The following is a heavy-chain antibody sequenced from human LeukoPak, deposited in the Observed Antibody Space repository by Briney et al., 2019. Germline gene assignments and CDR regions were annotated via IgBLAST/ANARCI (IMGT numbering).Heavy chain of an antibody. CDR3: ARDPPRIAAAGTGGDY. Sequence: AASVKVSCKASGYTFTGYYMHWVRQAPGQGLEWMGRINPNSGGTNYAQKFQGRVTMTRDTSISTAYMELSRLRSDDTAVYYCARDPPRIAAAGTGGDYWGQGTLVTVSS. CDR1: GYTFTGYY. V-gene: IGHV1-2*06. D-gene: IGHD6-13*01. CDR2: INPNSGGT. J-gene: IGHJ4*02.